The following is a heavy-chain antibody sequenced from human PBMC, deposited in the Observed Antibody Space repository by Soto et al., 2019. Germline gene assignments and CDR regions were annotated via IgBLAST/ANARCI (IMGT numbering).Heavy chain of an antibody. CDR1: GFAFRGSG. D-gene: IGHD3-22*01. J-gene: IGHJ4*02. CDR2: ISGSGGST. CDR3: ARGYYYDSSDSSDY. Sequence: GGSLRLSLAAPGFAFRGSGMSWGRQAPGKGLECVSAISGSGGSTYYADSVKGRFTISRDNSKNTLYLQMNSLRAEDTAVYYCARGYYYDSSDSSDYWGQGTLVTVYS. V-gene: IGHV3-23*01.